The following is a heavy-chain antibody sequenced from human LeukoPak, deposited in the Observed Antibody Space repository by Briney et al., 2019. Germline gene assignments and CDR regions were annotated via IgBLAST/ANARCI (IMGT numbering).Heavy chain of an antibody. CDR1: GFTFSSYS. J-gene: IGHJ6*03. Sequence: GGSLRLSCAASGFTFSSYSMNWVRQAPGKGLEWVSYISSSSTIYYADSVKGRFTISRDNAKNSLYLQMNSLRAEDTAVYYCARREGGSSGWYYYYYMDVWGKGTTVTVSS. D-gene: IGHD6-19*01. CDR3: ARREGGSSGWYYYYYMDV. V-gene: IGHV3-48*01. CDR2: ISSSSTI.